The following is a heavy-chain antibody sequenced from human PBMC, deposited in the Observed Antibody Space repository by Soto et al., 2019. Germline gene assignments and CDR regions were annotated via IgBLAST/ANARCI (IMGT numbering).Heavy chain of an antibody. CDR3: ARHHVPTTSENCFYP. CDR1: GYTFFTYD. Sequence: ASVKVSCTASGYTFFTYDISWVRQAPGQGLEWMGWISTYSGDTKYAQKFQGRVTMTTDTSTTTAYLELRSLRSDDTAVYYCARHHVPTTSENCFYPWGQGTLVTVSA. D-gene: IGHD5-12*01. V-gene: IGHV1-18*01. J-gene: IGHJ5*02. CDR2: ISTYSGDT.